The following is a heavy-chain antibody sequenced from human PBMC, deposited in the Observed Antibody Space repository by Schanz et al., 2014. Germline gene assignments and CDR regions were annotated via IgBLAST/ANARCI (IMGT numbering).Heavy chain of an antibody. CDR2: INPSGGGT. CDR1: GYSFTPFP. CDR3: ARTPTACSGDPSCLGTPVAY. D-gene: IGHD2-15*01. V-gene: IGHV1-46*03. J-gene: IGHJ4*02. Sequence: QVQLVQSWAEVKGPGASVKVSCKASGYSFTPFPIHWVRQAPGQRLEWMGIINPSGGGTCYALRFQDRVTVTRDTSRSPVYMELSSLRSEATAVYYCARTPTACSGDPSCLGTPVAYWGQGSLVTVSS.